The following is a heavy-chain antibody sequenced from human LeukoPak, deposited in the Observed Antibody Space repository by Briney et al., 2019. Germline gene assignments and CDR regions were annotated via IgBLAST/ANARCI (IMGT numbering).Heavy chain of an antibody. Sequence: SSETLSLTCTVSGGSISSGGYYWSWIRQHPGKGLEWIGYIYYSGSTYYNPSLKSRVTISVDTSKNQFSLKLSSVTAADTAVYYCASGGYCSSTSCYDFDYWGQGTLVTVSS. D-gene: IGHD2-2*01. CDR3: ASGGYCSSTSCYDFDY. CDR1: GGSISSGGYY. J-gene: IGHJ4*02. CDR2: IYYSGST. V-gene: IGHV4-31*03.